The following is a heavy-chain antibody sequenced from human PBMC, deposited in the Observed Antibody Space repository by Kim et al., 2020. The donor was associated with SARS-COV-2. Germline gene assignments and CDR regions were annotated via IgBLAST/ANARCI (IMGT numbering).Heavy chain of an antibody. D-gene: IGHD3-22*01. CDR1: GGSISSSSYY. V-gene: IGHV4-39*07. CDR3: ARWGYDSSGYYFDY. Sequence: SETLSLTCTVSGGSISSSSYYWGWIRQPPGKGLEWIGSIYYSGSTYYNPSLKSRVTISVDTSKNQFSLKLSSVTAADTAVYYCARWGYDSSGYYFDYWGQGTLVTVSS. CDR2: IYYSGST. J-gene: IGHJ4*02.